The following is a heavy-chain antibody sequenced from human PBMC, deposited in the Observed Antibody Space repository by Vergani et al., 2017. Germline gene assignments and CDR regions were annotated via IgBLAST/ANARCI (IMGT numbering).Heavy chain of an antibody. CDR1: GFTFSSYW. Sequence: VQLVESGGGLVQPGGSLRLSCAASGFTFSSYWMSWVRQAPRKGLEWVAFIRYEVSNKYDSDSVKGRFTISRDNSKNTLYLQMNSLRAEDTAVYYCSKDVGRTSSGGYYNYYGMDVWGQGTTVTVSS. J-gene: IGHJ6*02. D-gene: IGHD6-19*01. V-gene: IGHV3-30*02. CDR2: IRYEVSNK. CDR3: SKDVGRTSSGGYYNYYGMDV.